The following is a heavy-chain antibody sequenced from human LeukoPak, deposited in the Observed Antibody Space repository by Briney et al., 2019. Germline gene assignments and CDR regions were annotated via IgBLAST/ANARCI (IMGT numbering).Heavy chain of an antibody. CDR1: GFTFGSYW. Sequence: GGSLRLSCAASGFTFGSYWMSWVRQAPGKGLEWVSTISGSGDSTYYADSVKGRFTSSRDNSKNTLYLQMNSLRAEDTAVYYCAKGAYYADWGQGTLVTVSS. CDR2: ISGSGDST. CDR3: AKGAYYAD. D-gene: IGHD3-3*01. V-gene: IGHV3-23*01. J-gene: IGHJ4*02.